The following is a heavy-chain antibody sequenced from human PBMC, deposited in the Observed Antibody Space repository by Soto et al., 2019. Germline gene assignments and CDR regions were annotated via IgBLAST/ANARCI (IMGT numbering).Heavy chain of an antibody. V-gene: IGHV4-34*01. CDR2: IHHSGST. Sequence: SQTLSLTCAVYGGSFSACYWSWIRQSPGKGLEWIGEIHHSGSTNYKPSLKSRVTISVDTPKNQFSLELRSVTAADTAVYYCASYGSGSYYNGYSFDYWGQGTLVTVSS. CDR1: GGSFSACY. D-gene: IGHD3-10*01. CDR3: ASYGSGSYYNGYSFDY. J-gene: IGHJ4*02.